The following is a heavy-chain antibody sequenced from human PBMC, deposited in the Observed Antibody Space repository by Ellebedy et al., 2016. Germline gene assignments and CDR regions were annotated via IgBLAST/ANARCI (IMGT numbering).Heavy chain of an antibody. D-gene: IGHD1-26*01. CDR3: TTDRRREGGKYYVPQFDC. CDR1: GFTFSDAW. J-gene: IGHJ4*02. CDR2: IRSKSDGGTT. V-gene: IGHV3-15*01. Sequence: GGSLRLSXAASGFTFSDAWMSWVRQAPGKGLEWVGRIRSKSDGGTTDYAAPVKGRFTISRDDSENTLYLQLNSLKSEDTAVYYCTTDRRREGGKYYVPQFDCWGQGTLVTVSS.